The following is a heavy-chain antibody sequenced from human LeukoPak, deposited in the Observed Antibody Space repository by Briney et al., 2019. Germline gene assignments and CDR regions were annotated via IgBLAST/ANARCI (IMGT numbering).Heavy chain of an antibody. D-gene: IGHD5-12*01. Sequence: PSETLSLTCTVSGGSISSYYWSWIRQPPGKGLEWIGFIHYSGSTHYNPSLKSRVAISVDTSKNQVSLKLRSVTAADTAVYYCARTTEGYAGGPGFSYYYYMDVWGKGTTVTISS. CDR2: IHYSGST. V-gene: IGHV4-59*01. J-gene: IGHJ6*03. CDR1: GGSISSYY. CDR3: ARTTEGYAGGPGFSYYYYMDV.